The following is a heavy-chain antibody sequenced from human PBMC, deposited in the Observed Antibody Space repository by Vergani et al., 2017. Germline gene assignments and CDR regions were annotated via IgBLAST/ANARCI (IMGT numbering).Heavy chain of an antibody. D-gene: IGHD3-10*01. V-gene: IGHV7-4-1*02. J-gene: IGHJ4*02. Sequence: QVPLVQSGSELKKPGASVKVSCKASGYTFTTYAMNWVRQAPGQGLEWMGWINTNTGNPTYAPGFTGRFVFSLDTSVSTTYLHISSLEPEDTAVYYCARDPRVREAPGGRFEYWGQGTLVTVSS. CDR2: INTNTGNP. CDR1: GYTFTTYA. CDR3: ARDPRVREAPGGRFEY.